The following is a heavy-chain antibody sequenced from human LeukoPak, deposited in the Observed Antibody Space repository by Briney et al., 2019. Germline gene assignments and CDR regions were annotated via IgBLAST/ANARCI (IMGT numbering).Heavy chain of an antibody. J-gene: IGHJ5*02. CDR2: MNPSSGNT. CDR1: GYTFTSYD. CDR3: ARMSYVYASGKANWFDP. Sequence: ASVKVSCKASGYTFTSYDINWVRQATGQGLEWMGWMNPSSGNTGYAQKFQGRVTMTRNTSISTAYMELSSLRSEDTAVYYCARMSYVYASGKANWFDPWGQGTLVTVSS. V-gene: IGHV1-8*01. D-gene: IGHD3-10*01.